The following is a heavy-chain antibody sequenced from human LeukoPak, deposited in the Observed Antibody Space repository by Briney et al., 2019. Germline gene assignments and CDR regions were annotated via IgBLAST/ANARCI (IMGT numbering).Heavy chain of an antibody. CDR2: ISWNSGSI. Sequence: GGSLRLSCAASGFTFDDYAMHWVRQAPGKGLEWVSGISWNSGSIGYADSVKGRFTISRDNAKNSLYLQMNSLRAEDMALYYCAKEDGSYGGFFDYWGQGTLVTVSS. CDR1: GFTFDDYA. D-gene: IGHD1-26*01. J-gene: IGHJ4*02. V-gene: IGHV3-9*03. CDR3: AKEDGSYGGFFDY.